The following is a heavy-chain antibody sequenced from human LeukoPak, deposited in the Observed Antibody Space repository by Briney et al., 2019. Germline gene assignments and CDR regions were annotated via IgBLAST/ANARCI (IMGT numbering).Heavy chain of an antibody. D-gene: IGHD2-15*01. J-gene: IGHJ5*02. CDR3: ARGFRYCSGGSCYNWFDP. CDR1: GGSISSYY. Sequence: SETLSLTCTVSGGSISSYYWSWIRQPPGKGLEWIGYIYYSGSTNYNPSLKSRVTISVDTSKNQFSLKLRSVTAADAAVYYCARGFRYCSGGSCYNWFDPWGQGTLVTVSS. V-gene: IGHV4-59*01. CDR2: IYYSGST.